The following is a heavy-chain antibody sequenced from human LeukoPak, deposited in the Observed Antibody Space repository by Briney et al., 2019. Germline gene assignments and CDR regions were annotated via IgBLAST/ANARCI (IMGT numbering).Heavy chain of an antibody. CDR3: AKDDFWSIRGYFDY. CDR1: GFTFSSYG. J-gene: IGHJ4*02. D-gene: IGHD3-3*01. CDR2: ISYDGSNK. Sequence: GRSLRLSCAASGFTFSSYGMHWVRQAPGKGLEWVAVISYDGSNKYYADSVKGRFTISRDNSKNTLYLQMNSLRAEDTAVYYCAKDDFWSIRGYFDYWGQGTLVTVSS. V-gene: IGHV3-30*18.